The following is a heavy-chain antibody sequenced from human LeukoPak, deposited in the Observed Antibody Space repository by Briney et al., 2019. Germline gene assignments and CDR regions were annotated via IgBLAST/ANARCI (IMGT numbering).Heavy chain of an antibody. V-gene: IGHV3-20*01. CDR2: INWNGGSI. D-gene: IGHD1-1*01. Sequence: GGSLRLSCAVSGIMFDDYGMSWVRQAPGKGLEWVSGINWNGGSIGYADSVKGRFTISRDNAKNTLYLQMNSLRAEDTAVYHCTKGTSNWFDPWGQGALVTVSS. CDR1: GIMFDDYG. CDR3: TKGTSNWFDP. J-gene: IGHJ5*02.